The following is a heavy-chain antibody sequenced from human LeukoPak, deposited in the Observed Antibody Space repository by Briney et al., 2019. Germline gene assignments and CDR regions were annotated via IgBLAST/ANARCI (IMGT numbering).Heavy chain of an antibody. J-gene: IGHJ4*02. CDR3: ASSWSTIDY. V-gene: IGHV4-39*01. D-gene: IGHD6-13*01. CDR1: GGSISSSSYY. Sequence: PSETLSLTCTVSGGSISSSSYYWGWIRRPPGKGLEWIGRIYYSGSTYYNPSLKSRVTISVDTSKNQFSLKLSSVTAADTAVYYCASSWSTIDYWGQGTLVTVSS. CDR2: IYYSGST.